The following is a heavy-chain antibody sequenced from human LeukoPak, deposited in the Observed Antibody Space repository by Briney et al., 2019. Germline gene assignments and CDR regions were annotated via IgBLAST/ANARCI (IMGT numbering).Heavy chain of an antibody. CDR1: GFTFSSYS. CDR3: AKGPRPTKSSDLRYYFDY. V-gene: IGHV3-48*01. J-gene: IGHJ4*02. D-gene: IGHD6-19*01. Sequence: PGGSLRLSCAASGFTFSSYSMNWVRQAPGKGLEWVSYISSSSSTIYYADSVKGRFTISRDNAKNSLYLQMNSLRAEDTAVYYCAKGPRPTKSSDLRYYFDYWGQGTLVTVSS. CDR2: ISSSSSTI.